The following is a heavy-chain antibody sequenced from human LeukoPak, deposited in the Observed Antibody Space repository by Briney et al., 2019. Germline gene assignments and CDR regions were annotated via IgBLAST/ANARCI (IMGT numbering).Heavy chain of an antibody. J-gene: IGHJ4*02. CDR2: IYPGDSET. D-gene: IGHD2-8*02. CDR1: GYTFSNSI. V-gene: IGHV5-51*01. Sequence: GESLKISCKGSGYTFSNSIIGWVRQMPGKGLEWMGIIYPGDSETRYSPSFQGQVTISADKSISTAYLQWSSLRASDTAMYYCARSSGWWCIDCWGQGILVTVSS. CDR3: ARSSGWWCIDC.